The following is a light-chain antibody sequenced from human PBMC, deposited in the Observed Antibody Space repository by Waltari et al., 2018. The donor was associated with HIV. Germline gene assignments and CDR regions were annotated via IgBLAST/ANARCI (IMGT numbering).Light chain of an antibody. J-gene: IGLJ3*02. CDR1: DRDFGLYNF. CDR3: ASFTGDNTVM. CDR2: DVD. V-gene: IGLV2-14*03. Sequence: SAVTQPASVSGLPGQSTTISCTGGDRDFGLYNFVSWYQQHSGKPPKLILYDVDSRASGVSDRFSGSMSGNTASLTISGLRAEDEAHYYCASFTGDNTVMFGGGTEVTVL.